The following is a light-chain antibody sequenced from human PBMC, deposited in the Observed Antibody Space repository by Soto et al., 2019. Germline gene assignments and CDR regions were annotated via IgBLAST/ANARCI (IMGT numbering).Light chain of an antibody. CDR2: KAS. V-gene: IGKV1-5*03. Sequence: DSQMTQSPSTLSGSVGVSVTISCRASQTISSWLAWYQQKPGKAPKVLSYKASTLKSGVPSRFRGSGSGTEFTLTISSLQPDDFETYYCQHYNSYSEAFGQGTKVDIK. CDR3: QHYNSYSEA. J-gene: IGKJ1*01. CDR1: QTISSW.